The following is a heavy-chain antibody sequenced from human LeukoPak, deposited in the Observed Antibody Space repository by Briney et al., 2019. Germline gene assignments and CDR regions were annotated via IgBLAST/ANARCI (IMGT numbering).Heavy chain of an antibody. V-gene: IGHV4-39*07. Sequence: PSETLSLTCTVSGGSISTSNYYWGWIRQPPGKGLEWIGRIYTSGSTNYNPSLKSRVTISVDTSKNQFSLKLSSVTAADTAVYYCARGGSNCSGGSCYSAYSYYYYYYMDVWGKGTTVTISS. CDR3: ARGGSNCSGGSCYSAYSYYYYYYMDV. J-gene: IGHJ6*03. CDR1: GGSISTSNYY. D-gene: IGHD2-15*01. CDR2: IYTSGST.